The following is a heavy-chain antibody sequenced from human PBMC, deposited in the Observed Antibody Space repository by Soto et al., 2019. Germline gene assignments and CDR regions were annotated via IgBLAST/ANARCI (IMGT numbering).Heavy chain of an antibody. CDR3: ARGIVATINSDY. D-gene: IGHD5-12*01. CDR2: IYYRGST. V-gene: IGHV4-61*01. J-gene: IGHJ4*02. CDR1: HGSVSSDRFY. Sequence: SEPLSLTYTVSHGSVSSDRFYWTWIRQHPGKGLEWIGYIYYRGSTYYSPSLKSRVTISVDTSKNQFSLKLSSVTAADTAVYYCARGIVATINSDYWGQGTLVTVSS.